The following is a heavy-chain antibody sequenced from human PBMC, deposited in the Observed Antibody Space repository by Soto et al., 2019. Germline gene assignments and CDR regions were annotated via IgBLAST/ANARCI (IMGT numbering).Heavy chain of an antibody. V-gene: IGHV1-18*01. J-gene: IGHJ6*02. D-gene: IGHD5-12*01. CDR2: ISPDNGNT. CDR1: GYTFTIYG. CDR3: ARALGYSGYAGMDV. Sequence: QVQLVQSGGEVKKPGASVKVSCKASGYTFTIYGINWVRQAPGQGLEWMGWISPDNGNTNYAQKRQGRVTMTTDTPTSTAYVELRSLRSDDTAVYYCARALGYSGYAGMDVWGQGTTVTVSS.